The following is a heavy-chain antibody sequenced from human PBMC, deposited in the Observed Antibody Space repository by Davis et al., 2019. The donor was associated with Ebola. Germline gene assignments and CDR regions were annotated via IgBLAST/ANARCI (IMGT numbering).Heavy chain of an antibody. D-gene: IGHD5-24*01. V-gene: IGHV3-48*03. CDR3: ARVGGDGYNPSFDY. Sequence: GESLKISCAASGFTFSSYERNWVRQAPGKGLEWVSYISSSGSTIYYADSVKGRFTISRDNAKNSLYLQMNSLRAEDTAVYYCARVGGDGYNPSFDYWGQGTLVTVSS. CDR2: ISSSGSTI. CDR1: GFTFSSYE. J-gene: IGHJ4*02.